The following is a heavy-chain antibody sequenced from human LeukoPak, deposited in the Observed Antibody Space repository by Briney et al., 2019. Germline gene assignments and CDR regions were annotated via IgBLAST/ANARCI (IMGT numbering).Heavy chain of an antibody. CDR1: GGSFSGYY. J-gene: IGHJ4*02. Sequence: SETLSLTCAVYGGSFSGYYWSWIRQPPGKGLEWIGEINHSGSTNYNPSLKGRVTISVDTSKNQFSLKLSSVTAADTAVYYCARGRSRYSSSWYSSFDYWGQGTLVTVSS. CDR3: ARGRSRYSSSWYSSFDY. CDR2: INHSGST. D-gene: IGHD6-13*01. V-gene: IGHV4-34*01.